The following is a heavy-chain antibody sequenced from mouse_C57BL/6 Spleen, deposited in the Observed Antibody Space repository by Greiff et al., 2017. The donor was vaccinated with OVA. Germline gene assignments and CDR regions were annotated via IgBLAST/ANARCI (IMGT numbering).Heavy chain of an antibody. D-gene: IGHD1-1*01. V-gene: IGHV1-72*01. CDR3: ARGSFITTVVAPYYYAMDY. Sequence: QVQLKQPGAELVKPGASVKLSCKASGYTFTSYWMHWVKQRPGRGLEWIGRIDPNSGGTKYNEKFKSKATLTVDKPSSTAYMQLSSLTSEDSAVYYCARGSFITTVVAPYYYAMDYWGQGTSVTVSS. CDR1: GYTFTSYW. J-gene: IGHJ4*01. CDR2: IDPNSGGT.